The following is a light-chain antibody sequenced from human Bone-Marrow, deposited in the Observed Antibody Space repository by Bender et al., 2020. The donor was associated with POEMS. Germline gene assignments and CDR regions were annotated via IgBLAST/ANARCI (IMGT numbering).Light chain of an antibody. CDR3: AACDDSVSGVV. CDR1: TSNIGNDY. Sequence: QSVLTQPPSASGPPGQGVTISCSGSTSNIGNDYVYWYQQLPGTAPTLLIYRNDQRPSGVPGRFSGYKSSTSASLAISWLRCADETKYYCAACDDSVSGVVFGGGTELSV. CDR2: RND. J-gene: IGLJ2*01. V-gene: IGLV1-47*01.